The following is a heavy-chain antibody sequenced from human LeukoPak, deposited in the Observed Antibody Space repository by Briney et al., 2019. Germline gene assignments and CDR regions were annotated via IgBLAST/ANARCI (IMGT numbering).Heavy chain of an antibody. CDR3: AKGDFWSGYYRVVDY. CDR1: GFTFSSYG. Sequence: GGSLRLSCAASGFTFSSYGMHWVRQAPGKGLEWVAFIRYDGSNKYYADSVKGRFAISRDNSKNTLYLQMNSLRAEDTAVYYCAKGDFWSGYYRVVDYWGQGTLVTVSS. J-gene: IGHJ4*02. CDR2: IRYDGSNK. D-gene: IGHD3-3*01. V-gene: IGHV3-30*02.